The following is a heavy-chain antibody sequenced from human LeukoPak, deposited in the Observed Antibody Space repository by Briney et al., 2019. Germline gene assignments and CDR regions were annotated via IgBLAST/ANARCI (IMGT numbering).Heavy chain of an antibody. CDR3: ARYGGSSSWYWNWFDP. D-gene: IGHD6-13*01. V-gene: IGHV4-39*07. Sequence: SETLSLTCTVSGGSISSSSYYWGWIRQPPGKGLEWIGSIYYSGSTYYNPSLKSRVTISVDTSKNQFSLKLSSVTAADTAVYYCARYGGSSSWYWNWFDPWGQGTLVTVSS. CDR2: IYYSGST. CDR1: GGSISSSSYY. J-gene: IGHJ5*02.